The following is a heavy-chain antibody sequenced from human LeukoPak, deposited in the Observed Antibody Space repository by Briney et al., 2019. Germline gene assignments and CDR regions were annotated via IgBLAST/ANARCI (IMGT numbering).Heavy chain of an antibody. D-gene: IGHD6-13*01. J-gene: IGHJ6*03. V-gene: IGHV4-39*07. CDR2: IYYSGST. Sequence: PSETLSLTCTVSGGSISSTSYYWGWIRQPPGKGLEWIGNIYYSGSTNYNPSLKSRVTISVDTSKNQFSLKLSSVTAADTAVYYCARVSIAAAGTHYYYYYMDVWGKGTTVTISS. CDR1: GGSISSTSYY. CDR3: ARVSIAAAGTHYYYYYMDV.